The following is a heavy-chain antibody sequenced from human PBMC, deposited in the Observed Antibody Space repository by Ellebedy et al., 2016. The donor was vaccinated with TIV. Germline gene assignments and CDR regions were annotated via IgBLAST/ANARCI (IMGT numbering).Heavy chain of an antibody. CDR3: ARVRSEYSGEYYFDY. CDR2: IYYSGST. V-gene: IGHV4-39*07. CDR1: GGSISSSSYY. D-gene: IGHD5-18*01. J-gene: IGHJ4*02. Sequence: SETLSLTXTVSGGSISSSSYYWGWIRQPPGKGLEWIGSIYYSGSTYYNPSLKSRVTISVDTSKNQFSLKLSSVTTADTAVYYCARVRSEYSGEYYFDYWGQGTLVTVSS.